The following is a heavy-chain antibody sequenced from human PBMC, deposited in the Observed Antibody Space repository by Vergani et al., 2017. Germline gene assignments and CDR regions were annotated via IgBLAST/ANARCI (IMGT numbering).Heavy chain of an antibody. D-gene: IGHD6-13*01. CDR1: GFTFSTYT. CDR2: ISSSSGYT. Sequence: EVQLVESGGGLVKPGGSLRLSCAASGFTFSTYTMHWVRQAPGKGLEWVSSISSSSGYTYYADSMKGRFTISRDNAKDSLYLQMDSLRAEDTAVYYCARDLRAAAVGDPFYYGGQGTLVTVSS. J-gene: IGHJ4*02. V-gene: IGHV3-21*01. CDR3: ARDLRAAAVGDPFYY.